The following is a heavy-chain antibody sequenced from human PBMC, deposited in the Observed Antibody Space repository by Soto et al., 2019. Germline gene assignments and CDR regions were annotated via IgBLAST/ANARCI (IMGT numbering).Heavy chain of an antibody. V-gene: IGHV3-43*01. D-gene: IGHD6-19*01. J-gene: IGHJ4*02. CDR3: AKEGSGWYGGGMDY. CDR2: ISWDGGST. CDR1: GFTFDDYT. Sequence: EVQLVESGGVVVQPGGSLRLSCAASGFTFDDYTMHWVRQAPGKGLEWVSLISWDGGSTYYADSVKGRFTISRDNSKNSLYLQMNSLRTEDTALYYCAKEGSGWYGGGMDYWGQGTLVTVSS.